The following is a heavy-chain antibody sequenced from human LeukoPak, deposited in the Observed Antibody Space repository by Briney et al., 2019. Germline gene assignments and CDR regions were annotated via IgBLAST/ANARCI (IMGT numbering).Heavy chain of an antibody. Sequence: PGGSLRLSCAASGFTFSSYAMSWVRQAPGKGLEWVSAISGSGGSTYYADSVKGRFTISRDNSKNTLYLQMNSLRAEDTAVYYCARSYDILTWFDPWGQGTLVTVSS. CDR1: GFTFSSYA. CDR2: ISGSGGST. V-gene: IGHV3-23*01. D-gene: IGHD3-9*01. CDR3: ARSYDILTWFDP. J-gene: IGHJ5*02.